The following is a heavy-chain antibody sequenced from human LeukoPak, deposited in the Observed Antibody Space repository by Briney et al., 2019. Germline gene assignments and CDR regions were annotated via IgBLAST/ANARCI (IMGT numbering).Heavy chain of an antibody. CDR3: ARDRQQWLGPYYYGMDV. V-gene: IGHV3-20*01. D-gene: IGHD6-19*01. Sequence: PGGSLRLSCAASGFTFDDYGMSWVRQAPGKGLEWVSGINWNGGSTGYADSVEGRFTISRDNAKNSLYLQMNSLRAEDTALYHCARDRQQWLGPYYYGMDVWGQGTTVTVSS. CDR2: INWNGGST. CDR1: GFTFDDYG. J-gene: IGHJ6*02.